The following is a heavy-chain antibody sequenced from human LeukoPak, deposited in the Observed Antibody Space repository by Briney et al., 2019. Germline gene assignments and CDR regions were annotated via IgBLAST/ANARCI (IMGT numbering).Heavy chain of an antibody. Sequence: PSETLSLTCTVSGVSISSSYSRGWIRQPPGKGLEWIGNIYYSGSTYYNSSLKSRVTISVDTSKNQFSLKLSSVTASDTAIYYCASTKLGYSSGWHWGQGTLVTVSS. CDR3: ASTKLGYSSGWH. D-gene: IGHD6-19*01. CDR1: GVSISSSYS. CDR2: IYYSGST. V-gene: IGHV4-39*01. J-gene: IGHJ4*02.